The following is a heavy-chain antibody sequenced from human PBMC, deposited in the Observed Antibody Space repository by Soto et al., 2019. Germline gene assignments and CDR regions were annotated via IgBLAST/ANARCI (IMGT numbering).Heavy chain of an antibody. CDR2: IILPFGTA. D-gene: IGHD5-12*01. V-gene: IGHV1-69*13. CDR1: GYTFTGYY. CDR3: ASPPIVATIVNYYYGMDV. Sequence: SVKVSCKASGYTFTGYYMHWVRQAPGQGLEWMGGIILPFGTADYAQKFQGRVTITADESTSTAYMELSSLRSEDTAVYYCASPPIVATIVNYYYGMDVWGQGTTVTVSS. J-gene: IGHJ6*02.